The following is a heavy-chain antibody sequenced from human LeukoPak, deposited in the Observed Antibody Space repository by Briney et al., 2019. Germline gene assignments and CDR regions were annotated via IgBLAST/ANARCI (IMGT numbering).Heavy chain of an antibody. Sequence: ASVKVSCKASGYTFTSYGIRWVRQAPGQGLEWMGWISAYNGNTNCAQKLQGRVTMTTDTSTSTAYMELRSLRSDDTAVYYCARWGAVAGTGWFDPWGQGTLVTVSS. D-gene: IGHD6-19*01. V-gene: IGHV1-18*01. CDR3: ARWGAVAGTGWFDP. CDR2: ISAYNGNT. CDR1: GYTFTSYG. J-gene: IGHJ5*02.